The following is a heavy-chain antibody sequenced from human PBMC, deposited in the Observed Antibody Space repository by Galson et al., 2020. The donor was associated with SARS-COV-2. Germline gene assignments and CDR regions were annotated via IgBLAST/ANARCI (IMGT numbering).Heavy chain of an antibody. J-gene: IGHJ3*01. CDR1: GFSLSDATMG. CDR3: ARLHCYGGSCRYLGDTFDL. D-gene: IGHD2-15*01. V-gene: IGHV2-26*01. CDR2: IFSNDEK. Sequence: SGPTLVKPTETLTLTCTVSGFSLSDATMGVTWIRQPPGKALEFLALIFSNDEKSYSTSLKTRLTISKDISNSQVVLSMTTMDPGDTATYYCARLHCYGGSCRYLGDTFDLWGQGTKVTVAS.